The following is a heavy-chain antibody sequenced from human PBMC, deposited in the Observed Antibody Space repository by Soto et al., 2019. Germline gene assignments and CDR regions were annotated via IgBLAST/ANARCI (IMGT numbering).Heavy chain of an antibody. Sequence: QVQLVQSGAEVKKPGSSVKVSCKASGGTFSSYTISWVRQAPGQGLEWMGRIIPILGIANYAQKFQGRVXIXAXXSTSTAYMELSSLRSEDTAVYYCARGDSSGYDFDYWGQGTLVTVSS. CDR2: IIPILGIA. D-gene: IGHD3-22*01. CDR3: ARGDSSGYDFDY. V-gene: IGHV1-69*02. J-gene: IGHJ4*02. CDR1: GGTFSSYT.